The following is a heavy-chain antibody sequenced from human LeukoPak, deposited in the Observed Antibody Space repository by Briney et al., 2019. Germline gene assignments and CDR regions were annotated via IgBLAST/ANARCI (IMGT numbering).Heavy chain of an antibody. CDR1: GGSISSHY. CDR2: RHDSGSS. D-gene: IGHD3-10*01. Sequence: SETLSLTCSVSGGSISSHYWIWFRQPPGKGLEWIGHRHDSGSSNYNPSLKSRVTISIDTSKNQFSLKLNSVTAADTADYYCARAPVVRGVFGWFDFWGQGVLVTVSS. CDR3: ARAPVVRGVFGWFDF. V-gene: IGHV4-59*11. J-gene: IGHJ5*01.